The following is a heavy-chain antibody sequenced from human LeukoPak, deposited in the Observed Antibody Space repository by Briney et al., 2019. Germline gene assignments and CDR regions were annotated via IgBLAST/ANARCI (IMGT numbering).Heavy chain of an antibody. D-gene: IGHD4-17*01. CDR2: IYYSGST. J-gene: IGHJ3*02. CDR1: GVSISSSSYY. Sequence: SETLSLTCTVSGVSISSSSYYWGWIRQPPGKGLEWIGSIYYSGSTYYNPSLKSRVTISVDTSKNQFSLKLSSVTAADTAVYYCARNSDYGDYWDHDAFDIWGQGTMVTVSS. CDR3: ARNSDYGDYWDHDAFDI. V-gene: IGHV4-39*01.